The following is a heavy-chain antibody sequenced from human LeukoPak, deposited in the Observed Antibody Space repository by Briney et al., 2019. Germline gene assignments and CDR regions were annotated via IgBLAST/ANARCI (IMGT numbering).Heavy chain of an antibody. V-gene: IGHV4-59*02. Sequence: SETLSLTCTVFGDSVTGYYLNWVRQPPGKGLEWIGHIYKIGTTSYNPSLKSRLTISADTSKNQFSLKLRSVTAADTGVYYCVIGVGWQPDYWGQGALVTVSS. D-gene: IGHD2-15*01. CDR1: GDSVTGYY. J-gene: IGHJ4*02. CDR3: VIGVGWQPDY. CDR2: IYKIGTT.